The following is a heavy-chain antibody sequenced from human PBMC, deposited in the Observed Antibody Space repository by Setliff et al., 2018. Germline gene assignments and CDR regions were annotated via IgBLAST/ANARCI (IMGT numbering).Heavy chain of an antibody. CDR2: IHHSGKA. CDR1: GFSISSGYY. V-gene: IGHV4-38-2*01. D-gene: IGHD3-22*01. J-gene: IGHJ5*02. CDR3: ARAHTWSLPNDNSGYPGWFDP. Sequence: PSETLSLTCAVSGFSISSGYYWGWIRQPPGKGLEWIVNIHHSGKAYYNPSLKSRVTMSVDTSKNHVSLKLSSVTAADTAVYYCARAHTWSLPNDNSGYPGWFDPWGQGTVVTVSS.